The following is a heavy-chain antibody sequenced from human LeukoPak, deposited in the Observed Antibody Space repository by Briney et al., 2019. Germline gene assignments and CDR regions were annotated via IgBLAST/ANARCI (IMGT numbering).Heavy chain of an antibody. CDR3: ARDAYSSSWYNYYAFDI. D-gene: IGHD6-13*01. V-gene: IGHV4-4*07. J-gene: IGHJ3*02. Sequence: SETLFLTCTVSGGSISSYYWSWIRQPAGKGLEWIGRIYTSGSTNYNPSLKSRVTMSVDTSKNQFSLKLSSVTAADTAVYYCARDAYSSSWYNYYAFDIWGQGTMVTVSS. CDR2: IYTSGST. CDR1: GGSISSYY.